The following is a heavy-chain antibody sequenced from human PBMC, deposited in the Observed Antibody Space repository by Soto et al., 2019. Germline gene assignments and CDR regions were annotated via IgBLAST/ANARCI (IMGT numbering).Heavy chain of an antibody. CDR1: GFTCSSYD. J-gene: IGHJ3*02. CDR2: ILVGGST. D-gene: IGHD2-8*02. V-gene: IGHV3-23*01. Sequence: GGSLRLSCAASGFTCSSYDMSWVRQAPGKGLEWVSTILVGGSTHYPDSVKGRFTISRDNSKNTAFLQMNSLTAGDTAVYYCAKATATGGGAFDICGQGTVVTVSS. CDR3: AKATATGGGAFDI.